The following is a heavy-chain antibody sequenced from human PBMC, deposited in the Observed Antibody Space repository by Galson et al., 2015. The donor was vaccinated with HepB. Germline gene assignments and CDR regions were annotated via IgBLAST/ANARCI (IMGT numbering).Heavy chain of an antibody. V-gene: IGHV1-69*13. J-gene: IGHJ3*02. CDR2: IIPIFGTA. D-gene: IGHD2-15*01. CDR3: ARSSDIVVVVASAGGAFDI. Sequence: SVKVSCKASGGTFSSYAISWVRQAPGQGLEWMGGIIPIFGTANYAQKFQGRVTITADESTSTAYMELSSLRSDDTAVYYCARSSDIVVVVASAGGAFDIWGQGTMVTVSS. CDR1: GGTFSSYA.